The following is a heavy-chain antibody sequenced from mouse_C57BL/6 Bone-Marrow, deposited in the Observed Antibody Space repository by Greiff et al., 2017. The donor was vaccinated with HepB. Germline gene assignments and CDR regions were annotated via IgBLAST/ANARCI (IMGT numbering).Heavy chain of an antibody. CDR1: GFSLTSYG. D-gene: IGHD2-3*01. V-gene: IGHV2-2*01. CDR2: IWSGGST. CDR3: ARGLLERDYAMDY. Sequence: QVHVKQSGPGLVQPSQSLSITCTVSGFSLTSYGVHWVRQSPGKGLEWLGVIWSGGSTDYNAAFISRLSISKDNSKSQVFFKMNSLQADDTAIYYCARGLLERDYAMDYWGQGTSVTVSS. J-gene: IGHJ4*01.